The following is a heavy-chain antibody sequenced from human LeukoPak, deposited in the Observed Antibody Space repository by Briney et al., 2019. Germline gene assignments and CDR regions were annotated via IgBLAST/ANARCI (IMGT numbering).Heavy chain of an antibody. V-gene: IGHV3-33*06. CDR1: GFTFSSYG. CDR3: AKDGGGSLEWLPPMDV. J-gene: IGHJ6*02. Sequence: PGGSLRLSCAASGFTFSSYGMHWVRQAPGKGLEWVAVIWYDGSNKYYADSVKGRFTISRDNSKNTLYLQMNRLRVEDTAVYYCAKDGGGSLEWLPPMDVWGRGTTVTVSS. D-gene: IGHD3-3*01. CDR2: IWYDGSNK.